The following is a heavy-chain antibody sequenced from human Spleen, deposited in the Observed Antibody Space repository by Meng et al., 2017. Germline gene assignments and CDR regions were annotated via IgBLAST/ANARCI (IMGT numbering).Heavy chain of an antibody. D-gene: IGHD6-13*01. V-gene: IGHV3-15*01. J-gene: IGHJ4*02. CDR3: ATGAAAADH. Sequence: EVQLVESGEGLEKPGGSLTLSCVASGFSSTDAWMSWVRQAPGKGLEWVGRIKSNSDGGTTDYAAPVKGRFTISRDDSKNTLYLQMNSLITEDTAVYFCATGAAAADHWGQGTLVTVSS. CDR2: IKSNSDGGTT. CDR1: GFSSTDAW.